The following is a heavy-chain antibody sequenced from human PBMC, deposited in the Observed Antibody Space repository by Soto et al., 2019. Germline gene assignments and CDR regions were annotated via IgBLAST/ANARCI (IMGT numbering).Heavy chain of an antibody. CDR2: INHSGST. D-gene: IGHD3-3*01. J-gene: IGHJ5*02. Sequence: QVQLQQWGAGLLKPSETLSLTCAVYGGSFSGYYWSWIRQPPGKGLEWIREINHSGSTNYNPSLKGRVTISVDTSKNQFSLKLSSVTAADTAVYYCARYVLRFLEWPFNWFDPWGQGTLVTVSS. CDR1: GGSFSGYY. CDR3: ARYVLRFLEWPFNWFDP. V-gene: IGHV4-34*01.